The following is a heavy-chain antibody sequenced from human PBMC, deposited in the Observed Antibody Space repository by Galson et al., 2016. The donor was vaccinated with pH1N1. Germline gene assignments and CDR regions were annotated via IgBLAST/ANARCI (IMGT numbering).Heavy chain of an antibody. V-gene: IGHV5-51*01. CDR2: IYACDSDT. CDR3: AIRHGSATASVWVDY. J-gene: IGHJ4*02. Sequence: QSGAEVKKPGESLKISCKGSGYSFTTSWIGWVRQMPGKGLEWKGIIYACDSDTRYSPSFQGQVTISVDKSINTAYLQWSSLEASDTAMYYCAIRHGSATASVWVDYWGQGTLVTVSS. D-gene: IGHD3-16*01. CDR1: GYSFTTSW.